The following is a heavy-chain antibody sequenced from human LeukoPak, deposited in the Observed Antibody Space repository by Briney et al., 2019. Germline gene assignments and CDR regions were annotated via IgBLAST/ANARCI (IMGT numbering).Heavy chain of an antibody. CDR2: IYPGDSDT. V-gene: IGHV5-51*01. CDR1: GYNFTSYW. J-gene: IGHJ6*03. CDR3: ARGYPTDYDILTGLTQINYYMDV. D-gene: IGHD3-9*01. Sequence: GESLKISCKGSGYNFTSYWIGWVRQMPGKGLEWMGIIYPGDSDTRYSPSFQGQVTISADKSISTAYLQWSSLKASDTAMYYCARGYPTDYDILTGLTQINYYMDVWGKGTTVTISS.